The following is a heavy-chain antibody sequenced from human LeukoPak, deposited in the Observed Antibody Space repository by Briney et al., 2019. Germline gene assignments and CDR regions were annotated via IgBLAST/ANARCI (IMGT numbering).Heavy chain of an antibody. CDR3: ARGDSSGYYWNY. D-gene: IGHD3-22*01. CDR2: INHSGST. CDR1: GGSFSGYY. Sequence: SETLSLTCAVYGGSFSGYYWSWIRQPPGKGLEWIGEINHSGSTNYNPSLKSRVTISVDTSKNQFSLKLSSVTAADTAVCYCARGDSSGYYWNYWGQGTLVTVSS. J-gene: IGHJ4*02. V-gene: IGHV4-34*01.